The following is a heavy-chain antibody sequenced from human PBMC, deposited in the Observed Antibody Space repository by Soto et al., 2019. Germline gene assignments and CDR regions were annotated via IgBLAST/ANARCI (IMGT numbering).Heavy chain of an antibody. D-gene: IGHD6-13*01. Sequence: GGSLSISWAASGFTVSSSNMNWVRQTPGKGLECVSVIYSGGSTYFVDSVKGRFTISRDNSNNTLYLQMNSLRAEDTAVYYCARVSPTATADTYYYSGLDVWGQGTTVTVSS. V-gene: IGHV3-53*01. CDR1: GFTVSSSN. J-gene: IGHJ6*02. CDR3: ARVSPTATADTYYYSGLDV. CDR2: IYSGGST.